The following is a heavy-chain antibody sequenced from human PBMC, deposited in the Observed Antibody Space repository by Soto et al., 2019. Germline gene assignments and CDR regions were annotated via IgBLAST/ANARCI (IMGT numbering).Heavy chain of an antibody. CDR3: ARGRYYYDSRGYSDMDV. Sequence: QVQLVQSGAEVKKPGSSVKVSCKASGGTFSSYAISWVRQAPGQGLEWMGGIIPIFGTANYAQKFQGRVTITADESTSTAYMELSSLRSEDTAVYYCARGRYYYDSRGYSDMDVWGQGTTVTVSS. CDR2: IIPIFGTA. V-gene: IGHV1-69*01. CDR1: GGTFSSYA. D-gene: IGHD3-22*01. J-gene: IGHJ6*02.